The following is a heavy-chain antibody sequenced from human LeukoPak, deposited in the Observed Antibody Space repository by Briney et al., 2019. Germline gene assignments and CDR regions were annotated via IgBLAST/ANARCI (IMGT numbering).Heavy chain of an antibody. CDR1: GLTFSDYS. J-gene: IGHJ5*01. Sequence: GGSLRLSCVASGLTFSDYSINWVRRAPGKGLEWVSSINPTSTSTYYADAVRGRSTISTDNTKHSLYLQMDSLRAEDTAVYYCVRLRRKSDRSYYYYYYDSWGQGILVTVSS. CDR3: VRLRRKSDRSYYYYYYDS. CDR2: INPTSTST. V-gene: IGHV3-21*01. D-gene: IGHD3-10*01.